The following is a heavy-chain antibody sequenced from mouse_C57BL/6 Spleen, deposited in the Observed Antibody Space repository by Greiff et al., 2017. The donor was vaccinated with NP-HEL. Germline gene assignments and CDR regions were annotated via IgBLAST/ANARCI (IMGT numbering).Heavy chain of an antibody. D-gene: IGHD1-1*01. J-gene: IGHJ4*01. CDR2: IWGGGST. V-gene: IGHV2-9*01. CDR1: GFSLTSYG. Sequence: VKVEESGPGLVAPSQSLSITCTVSGFSLTSYGVDWVRQPPGKGLEWLGVIWGGGSTNYNSALMSRLSISKDNSKSQVFLKMNSLQTDDTAMYYCAYHYYGSPSYAMDYWGQGTSVTVSS. CDR3: AYHYYGSPSYAMDY.